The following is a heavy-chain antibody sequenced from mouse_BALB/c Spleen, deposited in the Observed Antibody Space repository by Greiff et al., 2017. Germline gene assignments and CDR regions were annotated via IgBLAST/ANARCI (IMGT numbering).Heavy chain of an antibody. CDR3: ARSSRVPFAY. D-gene: IGHD3-1*01. V-gene: IGHV1-7*01. Sequence: VMLVESGAELAKPGASVKMSCKASGYTFTSYWMHWVKQRPGQGLEWIGYINPSTGYTEYNQKFKDKATLTADKSSSTAYMQLSSLTSEDSAVYYCARSSRVPFAYWGQGTLVTVSA. J-gene: IGHJ3*01. CDR1: GYTFTSYW. CDR2: INPSTGYT.